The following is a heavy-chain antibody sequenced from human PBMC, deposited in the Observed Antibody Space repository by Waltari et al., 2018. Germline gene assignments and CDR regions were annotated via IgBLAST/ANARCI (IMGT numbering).Heavy chain of an antibody. CDR1: GFTFSDYA. Sequence: EVQLVESGGGLVQPGGSLRLSCAASGFTFSDYALSWVRQAPGKGLEWVSVISGNGGSPNYADSVKGRFTISRDNSENTLYLQIDSLRAEDTAVYYCAKGGSVAAPHDAFDIWGQGTMVTVSS. CDR3: AKGGSVAAPHDAFDI. CDR2: ISGNGGSP. J-gene: IGHJ3*02. V-gene: IGHV3-23*04. D-gene: IGHD6-6*01.